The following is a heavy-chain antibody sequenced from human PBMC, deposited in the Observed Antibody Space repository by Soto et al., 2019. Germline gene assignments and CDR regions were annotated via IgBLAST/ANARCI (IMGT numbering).Heavy chain of an antibody. Sequence: QLQLQESGSGLVKPSQTLSLTCAVSGGSISSGGYSWSWIRQPPGKGLEWIGYIYHSGSTYYNPTLKSRVTTSLDRSKNQFALKLSSMTAADTAVYYCASGQAVAAHFWGKGTLVTVSS. V-gene: IGHV4-30-2*01. J-gene: IGHJ4*02. CDR3: ASGQAVAAHF. CDR1: GGSISSGGYS. D-gene: IGHD2-15*01. CDR2: IYHSGST.